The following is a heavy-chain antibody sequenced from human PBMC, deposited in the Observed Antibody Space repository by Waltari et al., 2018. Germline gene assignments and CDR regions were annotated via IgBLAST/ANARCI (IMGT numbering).Heavy chain of an antibody. J-gene: IGHJ4*02. CDR2: IYYSGRT. Sequence: QLQLQESGPGLVKPSETLSLTCTVSGGSISSSSYYWGWIRQPPGKGLGWIGSIYYSGRTYYNPSLKSRVTISVDTSKNQFSLKLSSVTAADTAVYYCARGGSGSYSDYWGQGTLVTVSS. V-gene: IGHV4-39*07. CDR3: ARGGSGSYSDY. D-gene: IGHD3-10*01. CDR1: GGSISSSSYY.